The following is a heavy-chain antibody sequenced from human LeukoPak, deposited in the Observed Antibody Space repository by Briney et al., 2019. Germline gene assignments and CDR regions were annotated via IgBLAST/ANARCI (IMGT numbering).Heavy chain of an antibody. J-gene: IGHJ6*03. CDR2: IYHSGST. CDR1: GYSISSGYY. V-gene: IGHV4-38-2*02. D-gene: IGHD2-2*01. Sequence: SETLSLTCAVSGYSISSGYYWGWIRQPPGKRLEWIGGIYHSGSTYHNPSLKGRVTISVDTSKNQFSLKLSSVTAGDTAVYYCAREIYCSSTSCQGYYYMDVWGKGTTVTVSS. CDR3: AREIYCSSTSCQGYYYMDV.